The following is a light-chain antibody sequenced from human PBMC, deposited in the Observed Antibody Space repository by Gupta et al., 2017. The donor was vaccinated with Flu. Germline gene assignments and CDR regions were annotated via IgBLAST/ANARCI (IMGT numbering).Light chain of an antibody. J-gene: IGLJ2*01. CDR2: EVS. Sequence: QSALTQTDSVSVSPGPSLTISCTCTSSDVGGYNYVSWYQQHPGKAPKLMIYEVSNRPSGVSNRFSGSKSGNTASLTISGLQAEDEADYYCSSYTSSSTWVFGGGTKLTVL. V-gene: IGLV2-14*01. CDR3: SSYTSSSTWV. CDR1: SSDVGGYNY.